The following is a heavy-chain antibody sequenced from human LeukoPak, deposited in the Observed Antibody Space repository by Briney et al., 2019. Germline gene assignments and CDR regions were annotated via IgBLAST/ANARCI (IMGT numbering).Heavy chain of an antibody. Sequence: SVKVSCKASGYTFTSYGISWVRQAPGQGLEWMGRIIPILDIANYAQKLQGRVTITADKSTNTAYMELSSLRSEDTAVYYCARGGGSGIYIGVGDTYIRDVGGKGPTVTVP. CDR3: ARGGGSGIYIGVGDTYIRDV. J-gene: IGHJ6*03. CDR1: GYTFTSYG. CDR2: IIPILDIA. V-gene: IGHV1-69*04. D-gene: IGHD3-10*01.